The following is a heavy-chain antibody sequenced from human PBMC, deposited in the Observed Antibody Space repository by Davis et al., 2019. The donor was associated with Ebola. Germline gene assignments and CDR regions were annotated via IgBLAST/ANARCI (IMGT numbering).Heavy chain of an antibody. CDR2: ISGSGGST. CDR1: GFVFSSYG. V-gene: IGHV3-23*01. CDR3: ARERFYSDSSGQYFGVGDNMEA. J-gene: IGHJ6*02. Sequence: GGSLRLSCAASGFVFSSYGMSWVRQAPGKGLEWVSCISGSGGSTFYADSVKGRFAVSRDNTKNSLFLQMNRLRAEDTAVYFCARERFYSDSSGQYFGVGDNMEAWGQGTTVTVSS. D-gene: IGHD3-22*01.